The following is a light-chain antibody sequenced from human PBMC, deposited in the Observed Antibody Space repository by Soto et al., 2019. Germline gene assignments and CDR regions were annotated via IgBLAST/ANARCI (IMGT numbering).Light chain of an antibody. CDR2: QDS. J-gene: IGLJ1*01. V-gene: IGLV3-1*01. CDR3: QAWDSSTGV. CDR1: KLGDKY. Sequence: SSELTQPPSVSVSPGQTASITCSGDKLGDKYACWYQQKPGQSPVLVIYQDSKRPSGIPERFSGSNSGNTATLTISGTQGMDEADYYCQAWDSSTGVFGTGTKLTVL.